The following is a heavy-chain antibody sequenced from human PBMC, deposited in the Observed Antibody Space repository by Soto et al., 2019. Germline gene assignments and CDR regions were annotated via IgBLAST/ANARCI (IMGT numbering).Heavy chain of an antibody. CDR2: INPNSGGT. V-gene: IGHV1-2*04. Sequence: GASVKVSCKASGYTFTGYYMHWVRQAPGQGLEWMGWINPNSGGTNYAQKFQGWVTMTRDTSISTAYMELSRLRSDDTAVYYCARATRPLYYYGSGSYSAFDIWGQGTRVTVSS. CDR1: GYTFTGYY. CDR3: ARATRPLYYYGSGSYSAFDI. D-gene: IGHD3-10*01. J-gene: IGHJ3*02.